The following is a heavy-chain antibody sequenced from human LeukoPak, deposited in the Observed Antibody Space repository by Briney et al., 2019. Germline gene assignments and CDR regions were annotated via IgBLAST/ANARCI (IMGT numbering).Heavy chain of an antibody. D-gene: IGHD5-18*01. Sequence: GGSLRLSCAASGFTVSSNYMSWVRQAPGKGLEWVSVIYSGGSTYYADSVKGRFTISRDNSKNTLYLQMNSLRAEDTAVYYCAIERNSYGNTVDYWGRGTLVTVSS. J-gene: IGHJ4*02. CDR3: AIERNSYGNTVDY. CDR1: GFTVSSNY. CDR2: IYSGGST. V-gene: IGHV3-53*01.